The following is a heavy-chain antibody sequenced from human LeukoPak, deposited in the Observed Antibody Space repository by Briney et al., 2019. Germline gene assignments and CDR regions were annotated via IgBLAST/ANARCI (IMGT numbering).Heavy chain of an antibody. D-gene: IGHD6-19*01. Sequence: GGSLRLSCAASGFTFSSYSMNWVRQAPGKGLEWVSSISSSSSYIYYADSVKGRFTISRDNAKNSLYLQMNSLRAEDTAVYYCARGVGWYPPYYFDYWGQGTLVTVSS. J-gene: IGHJ4*02. V-gene: IGHV3-21*01. CDR3: ARGVGWYPPYYFDY. CDR1: GFTFSSYS. CDR2: ISSSSSYI.